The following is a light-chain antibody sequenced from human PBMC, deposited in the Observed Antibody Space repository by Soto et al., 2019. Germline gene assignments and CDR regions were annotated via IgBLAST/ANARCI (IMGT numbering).Light chain of an antibody. CDR1: NSNIGAGYD. CDR3: QSYDSSLICLI. J-gene: IGLJ2*01. Sequence: QSVLTQPPSVSGAPGQRVTISCTGSNSNIGAGYDVNWYQHFPGTAPKLLIYVTTNRPSGVPDRFSGSKSGSSTSLAITGLHSEDEAYYYCQSYDSSLICLIFGLGTKLTVL. CDR2: VTT. V-gene: IGLV1-40*01.